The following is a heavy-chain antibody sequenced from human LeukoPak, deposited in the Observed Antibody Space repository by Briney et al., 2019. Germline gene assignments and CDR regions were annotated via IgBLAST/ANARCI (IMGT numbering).Heavy chain of an antibody. J-gene: IGHJ4*02. CDR2: ISYTGNT. V-gene: IGHV4-39*01. D-gene: IGHD3-22*01. CDR3: ARHFGYDDTSDYQGVPDH. Sequence: SETLSLTCTVSGVFINSNAYSWGWIRQPPGGGLEWIGTISYTGNTYYNSSLKSRLTISVDTSKTQFSPRLSSVTAADTAVYYCARHFGYDDTSDYQGVPDHWGQGSLVTVSS. CDR1: GVFINSNAYS.